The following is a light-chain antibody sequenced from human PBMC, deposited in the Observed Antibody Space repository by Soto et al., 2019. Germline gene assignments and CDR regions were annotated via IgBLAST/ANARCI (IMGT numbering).Light chain of an antibody. CDR3: CSYAGSTTFYV. Sequence: QSALTQPASVSGSPGQSITISCTGTSSDVGNYNLVSWHQHHPGKAPKLIIYEVYKRPSGVSNRFSGSKSGNTASLTISGLQAEDEADYHCCSYAGSTTFYVFGTGTKVTVL. J-gene: IGLJ1*01. CDR1: SSDVGNYNL. CDR2: EVY. V-gene: IGLV2-23*02.